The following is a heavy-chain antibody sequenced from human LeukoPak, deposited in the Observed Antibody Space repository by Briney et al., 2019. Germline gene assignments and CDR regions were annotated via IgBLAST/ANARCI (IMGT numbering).Heavy chain of an antibody. CDR2: IYYSGST. V-gene: IGHV4-59*08. CDR3: ARGDLAAAGYFDY. Sequence: SETLSLTCTVSGGSISSYYWSWIRQPPGKGLEWIGYIYYSGSTNYNPSPKSRVTISVDTSKNQFSLKLSSVTAADTAVYYCARGDLAAAGYFDYWGQGTLVTVSS. J-gene: IGHJ4*02. CDR1: GGSISSYY. D-gene: IGHD6-13*01.